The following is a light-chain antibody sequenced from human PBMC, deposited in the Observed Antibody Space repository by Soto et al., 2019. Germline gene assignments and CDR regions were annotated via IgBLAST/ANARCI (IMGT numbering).Light chain of an antibody. J-gene: IGKJ4*01. CDR3: QYYNNWLAT. Sequence: EIVMTQSPATLSVSPGERATLSCRASQSVNSNLAWYQQKPGQAPRLLIYGASSRATGIPDRFSGSGSGTEFTLTISSLQSEDFTIYYCQYYNNWLATFGGGTKVDI. CDR1: QSVNSN. V-gene: IGKV3D-15*01. CDR2: GAS.